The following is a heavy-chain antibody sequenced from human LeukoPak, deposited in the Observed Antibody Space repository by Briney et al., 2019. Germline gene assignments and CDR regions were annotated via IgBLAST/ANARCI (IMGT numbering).Heavy chain of an antibody. J-gene: IGHJ6*02. D-gene: IGHD2-8*01. CDR1: GSSISTGDYY. Sequence: SETLSLTCTVSGSSISTGDYYWGWIRQPPGKGLEWIGSISYNGGTYYNPSLKSRVTISADTSKNQFSLKLNSLTAADTAVYYCARPLITNFYGMDVWGQGTTVTVSS. V-gene: IGHV4-39*01. CDR2: ISYNGGT. CDR3: ARPLITNFYGMDV.